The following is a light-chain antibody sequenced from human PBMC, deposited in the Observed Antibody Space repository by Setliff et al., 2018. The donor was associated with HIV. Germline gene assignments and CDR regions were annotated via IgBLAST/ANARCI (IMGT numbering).Light chain of an antibody. J-gene: IGLJ3*02. CDR1: SSDVGGYNY. Sequence: QSVLTQPASVSGSPGQSITISCTGTSSDVGGYNYVAWYQQHPGKAPKLIMFDVSNRPSRVSNRFSGSKSGNTASLTISGLQAEDEADYYCNSYTTRSPLGVFGRGTKVTVL. V-gene: IGLV2-14*03. CDR3: NSYTTRSPLGV. CDR2: DVS.